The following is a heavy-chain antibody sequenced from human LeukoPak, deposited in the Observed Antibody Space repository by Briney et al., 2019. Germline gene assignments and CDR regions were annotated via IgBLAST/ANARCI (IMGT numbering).Heavy chain of an antibody. V-gene: IGHV3-23*01. D-gene: IGHD3-3*02. J-gene: IGHJ2*01. CDR2: ISGSGAST. Sequence: QPGGSLRLSCAASGFTFSSYAMSWVRQAPGKGLEWVSAISGSGASTYYADSVKGRFTISRDNSKNTLYVQMNSLRAEDTAVYCCAKGAHSIFVGTRWYFDLWGRGTLVTVSS. CDR1: GFTFSSYA. CDR3: AKGAHSIFVGTRWYFDL.